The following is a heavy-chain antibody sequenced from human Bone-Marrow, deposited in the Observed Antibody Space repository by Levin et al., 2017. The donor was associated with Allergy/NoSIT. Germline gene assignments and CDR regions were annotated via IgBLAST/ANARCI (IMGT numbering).Heavy chain of an antibody. CDR2: GKP. V-gene: IGHV1-46*01. J-gene: IGHJ4*02. CDR3: ARGTTSGYDA. Sequence: ASVKVSCKASGYNFTTYYIHWVRQAPGQGLEWMGIGKPAQKFQGRVTMTRDTSTSTAYMELRSLRSEDTAVYFCARGTTSGYDAWGQGTLVSVSS. D-gene: IGHD5-12*01. CDR1: GYNFTTYY.